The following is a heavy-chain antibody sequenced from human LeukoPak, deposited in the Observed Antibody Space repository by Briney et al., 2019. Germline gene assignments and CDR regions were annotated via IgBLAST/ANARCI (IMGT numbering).Heavy chain of an antibody. CDR2: IYYSGST. D-gene: IGHD3-10*01. CDR3: ARRSVRPNSPFDY. CDR1: GGSISSSSYY. J-gene: IGHJ4*02. Sequence: PSETLSLTCTVSGGSISSSSYYWGWIRQPPGKGLEWIGSIYYSGSTYYNPSLKSRVTISVDTSKNQFSLKLGSVTAADTAVYYRARRSVRPNSPFDYWGQGTLVTVSS. V-gene: IGHV4-39*01.